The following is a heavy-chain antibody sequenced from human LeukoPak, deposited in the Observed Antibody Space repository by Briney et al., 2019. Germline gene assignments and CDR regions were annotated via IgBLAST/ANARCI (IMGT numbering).Heavy chain of an antibody. V-gene: IGHV3-48*03. Sequence: GGSQRLSCAASGFTFSSYEMNWVRQAPGKGLEWVSYISSGSTIYDADSVKGRFTISRDNAKNSLYQQMNSLRAEDTAVYYCARESIAVAGAPFDYWGQGTLVTVSS. CDR3: ARESIAVAGAPFDY. J-gene: IGHJ4*02. D-gene: IGHD6-19*01. CDR1: GFTFSSYE. CDR2: ISSGSTI.